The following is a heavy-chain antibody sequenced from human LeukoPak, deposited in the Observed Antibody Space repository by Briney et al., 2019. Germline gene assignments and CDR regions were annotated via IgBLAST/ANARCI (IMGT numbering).Heavy chain of an antibody. J-gene: IGHJ4*02. CDR3: AGIRGYSYGWYFDY. V-gene: IGHV4-59*01. CDR2: IYYSGGT. Sequence: PSETLSLTCTVSGGSISSYYWSWIRQPPGKGLEWIGYIYYSGGTNYNPSLKSRVTISVDTSKNQFSLKLSSVTAADTAVYYCAGIRGYSYGWYFDYWGQGTLVTVSS. CDR1: GGSISSYY. D-gene: IGHD5-18*01.